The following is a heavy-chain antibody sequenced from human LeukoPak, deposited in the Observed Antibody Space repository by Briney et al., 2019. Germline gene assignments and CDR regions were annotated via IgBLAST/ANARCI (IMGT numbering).Heavy chain of an antibody. CDR1: GCSISSYY. J-gene: IGHJ4*02. D-gene: IGHD6-6*01. Sequence: SETLSLTCTVSGCSISSYYWSWIRQPAGKGLEWIGRIYNSGSTNYNPSLKSRVTISVDTSKNQFSLKLSSVTAADTAVDYCARGTHTPYSSSAGGDYYFDYWGQGTLVTVSS. CDR2: IYNSGST. CDR3: ARGTHTPYSSSAGGDYYFDY. V-gene: IGHV4-4*07.